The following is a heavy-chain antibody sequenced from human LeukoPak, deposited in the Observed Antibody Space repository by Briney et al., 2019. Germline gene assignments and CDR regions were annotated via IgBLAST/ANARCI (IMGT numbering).Heavy chain of an antibody. J-gene: IGHJ4*02. Sequence: PGGSLRLSCAASGFTFSSYGMHWVRQAPGKGLEWVAFIRYDGSNKYYADSVKGRFTISRDNAKNTLYLQMNSLRAEDTAVYYCARGGVYSSSSFDYWGRGTLVTVSS. V-gene: IGHV3-30*02. CDR2: IRYDGSNK. CDR1: GFTFSSYG. CDR3: ARGGVYSSSSFDY. D-gene: IGHD6-6*01.